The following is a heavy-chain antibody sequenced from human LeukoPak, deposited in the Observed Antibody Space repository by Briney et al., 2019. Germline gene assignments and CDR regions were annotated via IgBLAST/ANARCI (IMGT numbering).Heavy chain of an antibody. D-gene: IGHD6-6*01. Sequence: PGGSLRLSCAASGSTFSSYSMNWVRQAPGKGLEWVSSISSSSSYIYYADSVKGRFTISRDNAKNSLYLQMNSLRAEDTAVYYCARTYSSSSPYFDYWGQGTLVTVSS. CDR3: ARTYSSSSPYFDY. J-gene: IGHJ4*02. CDR2: ISSSSSYI. CDR1: GSTFSSYS. V-gene: IGHV3-21*01.